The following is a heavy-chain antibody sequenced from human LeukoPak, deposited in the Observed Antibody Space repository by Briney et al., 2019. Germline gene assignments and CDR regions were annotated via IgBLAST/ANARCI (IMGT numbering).Heavy chain of an antibody. V-gene: IGHV4-34*01. CDR3: ARGKAAKAARPLFDY. CDR2: INHSGST. CDR1: GGSFRGYY. D-gene: IGHD6-6*01. Sequence: SETLSLTCAVYGGSFRGYYWSWIRQPPGKGLEGIGEINHSGSTNYNPSLKSRVTISVDTSKNQFSLKLSSVTAADTAVYYCARGKAAKAARPLFDYWGQGTLVTVSS. J-gene: IGHJ4*02.